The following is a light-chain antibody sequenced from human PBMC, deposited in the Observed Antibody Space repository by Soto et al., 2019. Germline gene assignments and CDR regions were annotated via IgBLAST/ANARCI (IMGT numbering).Light chain of an antibody. V-gene: IGLV2-8*01. J-gene: IGLJ1*01. CDR3: PSYAGSNIFYV. CDR2: EVS. Sequence: QSALTQPPSASGSPGQSVTISCTGTSGDVGTYNYVSWYQQHPGKAPKLMIYEVSERPSGVPDRFSGSKSGNTASLTVSGLQAEDGADYYCPSYAGSNIFYVFGTGTKVTVL. CDR1: SGDVGTYNY.